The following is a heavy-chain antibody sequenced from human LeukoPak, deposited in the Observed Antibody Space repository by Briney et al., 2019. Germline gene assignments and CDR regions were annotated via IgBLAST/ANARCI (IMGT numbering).Heavy chain of an antibody. CDR1: GGTFSSYA. V-gene: IGHV1-69*04. Sequence: SVKVSCKASGGTFSSYAISWVRQAPGQGLEWMGRIIPILGIANYARKFQGRVTITADKSTSTAYMELSSLRSEDTAVYYCARDLFRRDGYKRGDYWGQGTLVTVSS. J-gene: IGHJ4*02. D-gene: IGHD5-12*01. CDR2: IIPILGIA. CDR3: ARDLFRRDGYKRGDY.